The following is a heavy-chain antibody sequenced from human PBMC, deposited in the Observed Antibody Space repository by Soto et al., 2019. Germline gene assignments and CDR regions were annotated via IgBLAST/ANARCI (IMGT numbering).Heavy chain of an antibody. CDR2: MKSKANSYAT. Sequence: GGSLRLSCAASGFTFSGSAMHWVRQASGKGLEWVGRMKSKANSYATAYAASVKGRFTISRDDSQNTAYLQMDSLETEDTAVYYCTPHLAEWLVSWGQGTLVTVSS. CDR3: TPHLAEWLVS. J-gene: IGHJ5*02. D-gene: IGHD6-19*01. CDR1: GFTFSGSA. V-gene: IGHV3-73*01.